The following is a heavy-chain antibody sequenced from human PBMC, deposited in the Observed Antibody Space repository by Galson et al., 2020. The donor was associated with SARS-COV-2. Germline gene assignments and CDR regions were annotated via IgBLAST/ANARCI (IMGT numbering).Heavy chain of an antibody. CDR3: ARDMNGMAGAFDV. CDR1: GFTFRIYA. CDR2: ISYDGRNT. V-gene: IGHV3-30*04. Sequence: GESLKISCVASGFTFRIYAIHWVRQSPGKGLEWVAVISYDGRNTYYTDSVRGRITISRDNSKNTLYLHMNSLRAEDTAVYYCARDMNGMAGAFDVWGQGTMVTVYS. D-gene: IGHD6-19*01. J-gene: IGHJ3*01.